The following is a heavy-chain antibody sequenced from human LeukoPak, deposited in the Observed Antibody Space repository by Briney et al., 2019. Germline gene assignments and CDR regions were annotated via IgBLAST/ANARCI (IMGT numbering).Heavy chain of an antibody. CDR1: GFTFSSYS. CDR3: AKDISGSGTAAQL. CDR2: ISSSSSYI. V-gene: IGHV3-21*04. Sequence: PGGSLRLSCAASGFTFSSYSMNWVRQVPGKGLEWVSSISSSSSYIYYADSVKGRFTISRDNAKNSLYLQMNSLRAEDTAVYYCAKDISGSGTAAQLWGQGTLVTVSS. J-gene: IGHJ4*02. D-gene: IGHD3-10*01.